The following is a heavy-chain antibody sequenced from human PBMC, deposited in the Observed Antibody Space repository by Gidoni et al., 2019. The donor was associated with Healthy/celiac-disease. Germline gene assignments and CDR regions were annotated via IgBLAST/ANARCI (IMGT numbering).Heavy chain of an antibody. CDR2: TYHRSKWYN. CDR1: GDSVPSNSAA. J-gene: IGHJ5*02. CDR3: AREDGTTLNWFDP. Sequence: QVPLQQSGPGLVKPSQTLSLTCAISGDSVPSNSAAWNWIRQSPSRGFEWLGRTYHRSKWYNDYAVSVKSRITINPDTSKNQCALQLNSVTPEDTAVYYCAREDGTTLNWFDPWGQGTLVTVSS. V-gene: IGHV6-1*01. D-gene: IGHD1-7*01.